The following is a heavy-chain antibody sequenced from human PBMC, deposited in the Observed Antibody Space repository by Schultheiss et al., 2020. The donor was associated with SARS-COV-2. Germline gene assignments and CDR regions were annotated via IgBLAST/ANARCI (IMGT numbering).Heavy chain of an antibody. CDR1: GFSVSSNY. CDR2: IYTGDTI. V-gene: IGHV3-53*01. CDR3: ARIGIEWFGDREDY. Sequence: GASLKISCAVSGFSVSSNYLNWVRQAPGKGLDWVSVIYTGDTIYYADSVKGRFTISRDISDNTVYLQLNSLRAEDTAVYYCARIGIEWFGDREDYWGQGTLVTVSS. D-gene: IGHD3-10*01. J-gene: IGHJ4*02.